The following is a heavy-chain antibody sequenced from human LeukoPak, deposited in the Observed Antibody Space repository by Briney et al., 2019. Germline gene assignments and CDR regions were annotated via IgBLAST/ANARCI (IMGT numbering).Heavy chain of an antibody. Sequence: SETLSLTCTVSGGSVSSGSYYWSWIRQPPGKGLEWIGYIYYSGSTNYNPSLKSRVTISVDTSKNQFSLKLSSVTAADTAVYYCASQPTTSFDYWGQGTLVTVSS. D-gene: IGHD4-17*01. J-gene: IGHJ4*02. CDR1: GGSVSSGSYY. V-gene: IGHV4-61*01. CDR3: ASQPTTSFDY. CDR2: IYYSGST.